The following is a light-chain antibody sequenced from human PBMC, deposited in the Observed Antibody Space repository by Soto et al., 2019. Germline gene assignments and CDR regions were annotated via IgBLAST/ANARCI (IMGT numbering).Light chain of an antibody. Sequence: QSALTQPPSASGSPGQSVTISCTGTKNDIGVYDFVSWYQHHPGKAPRLIIYEVVQRPSGVPDRFSGSKSGNTASLTVSGLQAAADADYFCKSYAGSNNYVFGSGTTVTV. CDR1: KNDIGVYDF. CDR2: EVV. J-gene: IGLJ1*01. CDR3: KSYAGSNNYV. V-gene: IGLV2-8*01.